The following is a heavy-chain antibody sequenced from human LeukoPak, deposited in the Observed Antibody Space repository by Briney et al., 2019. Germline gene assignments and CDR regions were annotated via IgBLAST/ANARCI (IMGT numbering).Heavy chain of an antibody. D-gene: IGHD1-26*01. Sequence: SQTLSLTCAVSGGSISSGGYSWSWIRQPPGKGLEWIGYIYHSGSTYYNPSLKSRVTISVDRSKNQFSLKLSSVTAADTAVYYCVRVSRSGSYFDYWGQGTLVTVSS. CDR3: VRVSRSGSYFDY. CDR2: IYHSGST. V-gene: IGHV4-30-2*01. CDR1: GGSISSGGYS. J-gene: IGHJ4*02.